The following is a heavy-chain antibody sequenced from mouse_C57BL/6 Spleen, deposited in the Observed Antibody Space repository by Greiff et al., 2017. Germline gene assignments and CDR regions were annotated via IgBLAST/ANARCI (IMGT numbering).Heavy chain of an antibody. Sequence: VQLQQSGAELVRPGSSVKLSCKASGYTFTSYWMDWVKQRPGQGLEWIGNIYPSDSETHYNQKFKDKATLTVDKSSSTAYMQLSSLTSEDSAVYYCAKTAQATGFAYWGQGTLVTVSA. D-gene: IGHD3-2*02. CDR1: GYTFTSYW. J-gene: IGHJ3*01. CDR3: AKTAQATGFAY. CDR2: IYPSDSET. V-gene: IGHV1-61*01.